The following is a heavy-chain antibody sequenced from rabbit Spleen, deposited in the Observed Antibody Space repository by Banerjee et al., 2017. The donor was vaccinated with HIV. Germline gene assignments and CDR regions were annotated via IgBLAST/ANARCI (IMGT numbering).Heavy chain of an antibody. Sequence: QEQLVESGGGLVQPEGSLTLTCKASGFSFSSSDYICWVRHAPGKGLEWISCIAGGSSGFTYSATWAKGRFTISKTSSTTVTLQMTSLTVADTATYFCARDTGTSFSSYGMDLWGPGTLVTVS. D-gene: IGHD8-1*01. CDR2: IAGGSSGFT. CDR1: GFSFSSSDY. CDR3: ARDTGTSFSSYGMDL. V-gene: IGHV1S45*01. J-gene: IGHJ6*01.